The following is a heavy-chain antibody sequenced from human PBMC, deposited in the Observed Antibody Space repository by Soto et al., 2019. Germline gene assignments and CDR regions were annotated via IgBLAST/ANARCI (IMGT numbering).Heavy chain of an antibody. CDR2: IIPIFGTA. CDR1: GGTFSSYA. Sequence: SVKVSCKASGGTFSSYAISWVRQAPGQGLEWMGGIIPIFGTANYAQKFQGRVTITADESTSTAYMELSSLRSEDTAVYYCARDKGYYDSSGYPPYYFDYWGQGTLVTSPQ. D-gene: IGHD3-22*01. V-gene: IGHV1-69*13. J-gene: IGHJ4*02. CDR3: ARDKGYYDSSGYPPYYFDY.